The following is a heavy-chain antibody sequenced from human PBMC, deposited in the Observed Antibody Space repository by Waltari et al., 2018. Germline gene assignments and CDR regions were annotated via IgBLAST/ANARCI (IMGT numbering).Heavy chain of an antibody. V-gene: IGHV1-69-2*01. CDR2: VDPEDGET. Sequence: EVPLVQSGAAVKTPGAPVKISCKASGYTFTDYYMHWVQQAPGKGLEWMGRVDPEDGETIYAEKFQGRVTITADTSTDTAYMELSSLRSDDTAVYYCARVVTTYLEYFQHWGQGTLVTVSS. CDR3: ARVVTTYLEYFQH. J-gene: IGHJ1*01. CDR1: GYTFTDYY. D-gene: IGHD4-17*01.